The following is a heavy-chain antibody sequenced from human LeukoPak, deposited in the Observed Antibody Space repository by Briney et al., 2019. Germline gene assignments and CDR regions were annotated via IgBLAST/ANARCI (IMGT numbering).Heavy chain of an antibody. J-gene: IGHJ4*02. CDR2: ISSSSSYI. Sequence: GGSLRLSCAASGFSFNTSWMNWVRQAPGKGLEWVSSISSSSSYIYYADSVKGRFTISRDNAKNSLYLQMNSLRAEDTAVYYCAREQAYFDYWGQGTLVTVSS. CDR1: GFSFNTSW. CDR3: AREQAYFDY. V-gene: IGHV3-21*01.